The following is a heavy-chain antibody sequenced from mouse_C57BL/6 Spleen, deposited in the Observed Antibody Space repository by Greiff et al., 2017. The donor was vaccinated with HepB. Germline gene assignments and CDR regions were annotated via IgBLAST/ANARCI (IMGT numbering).Heavy chain of an antibody. J-gene: IGHJ3*01. Sequence: VQRVESGAELVRPGASVTLSCKASGYTFTDYEMHWVKQTPVHGLEWIGAIDPETGGTAYNQKFKGKAILTADKSSSTAYMELRSLTSEDSAVYYCTDYYGSSWFAYWGQGTLVTVSA. CDR2: IDPETGGT. D-gene: IGHD1-1*01. V-gene: IGHV1-15*01. CDR1: GYTFTDYE. CDR3: TDYYGSSWFAY.